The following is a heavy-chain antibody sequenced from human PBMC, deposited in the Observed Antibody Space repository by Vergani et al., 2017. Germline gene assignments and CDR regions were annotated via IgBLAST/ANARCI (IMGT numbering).Heavy chain of an antibody. Sequence: QVQLVQSGAEVKKPGSSVKVSCKASGGTFSSYAISWVRQAPGQGLEWMGWINPNSGGTNYAQKFQGRVTMTRDTSISTAYMELSRLRSDDTAVYYCARFGLLWFGELLGAFDIWGQGTMVTVSS. CDR1: GGTFSSYA. V-gene: IGHV1-2*02. CDR3: ARFGLLWFGELLGAFDI. D-gene: IGHD3-10*01. CDR2: INPNSGGT. J-gene: IGHJ3*02.